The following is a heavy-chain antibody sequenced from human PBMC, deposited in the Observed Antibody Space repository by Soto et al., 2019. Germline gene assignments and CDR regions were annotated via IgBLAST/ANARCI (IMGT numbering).Heavy chain of an antibody. J-gene: IGHJ4*02. V-gene: IGHV3-23*01. CDR3: ARVDSSGWYFDY. CDR2: ISGSGGTT. CDR1: EFTFSRYD. D-gene: IGHD6-19*01. Sequence: GGSLRLSCAASEFTFSRYDMSWVRQAPGKGLEWLSAISGSGGTTNYADSVNGRFTISRDNSKNTLYLQMNSLGAEDTALYYCARVDSSGWYFDYWGRGTLVTVSS.